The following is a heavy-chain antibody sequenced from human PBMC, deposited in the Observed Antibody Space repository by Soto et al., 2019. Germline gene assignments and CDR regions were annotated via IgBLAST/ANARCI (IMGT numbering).Heavy chain of an antibody. CDR2: MYNTGST. CDR3: ARYSYYYDSSGYRPLDY. D-gene: IGHD3-22*01. J-gene: IGHJ4*02. CDR1: GGSISSYY. V-gene: IGHV4-59*08. Sequence: SETLSLTCTVSGGSISSYYWSWIRQPPGKGLEWIGYMYNTGSTIYNPSLKSRVTISVDTSKNQFSLKLSSVTAADTAVYYCARYSYYYDSSGYRPLDYWGQGTLVPVAS.